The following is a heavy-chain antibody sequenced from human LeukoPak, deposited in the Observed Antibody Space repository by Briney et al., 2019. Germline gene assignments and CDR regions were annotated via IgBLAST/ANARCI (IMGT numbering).Heavy chain of an antibody. CDR3: ARHRGSAYGSNDY. CDR2: IYYSGST. J-gene: IGHJ4*02. D-gene: IGHD6-25*01. Sequence: SETLSLTCTVSGGSISSSTYYWGWICHPPGNGLEWIGSIYYSGSTYYNPSLKSRITLSVDTSENQFSLRLSSVTVADTAVYYCARHRGSAYGSNDYWGQETLVTVSS. CDR1: GGSISSSTYY. V-gene: IGHV4-39*01.